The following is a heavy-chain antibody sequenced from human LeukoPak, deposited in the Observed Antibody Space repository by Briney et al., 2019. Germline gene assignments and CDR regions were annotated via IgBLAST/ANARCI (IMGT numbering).Heavy chain of an antibody. D-gene: IGHD5-24*01. CDR3: ARPSPPGDGYNPCDY. CDR2: ISNDERNK. V-gene: IGHV3-30*04. J-gene: IGHJ4*02. Sequence: GGSLRLSCEASGFNFHNFAMHWVRQAPGKGLEWVAVISNDERNKYYTDSVKGRFTISRDNSKSTVYPQMNSLRPEDTAVYYCARPSPPGDGYNPCDYWGPGALVIVSS. CDR1: GFNFHNFA.